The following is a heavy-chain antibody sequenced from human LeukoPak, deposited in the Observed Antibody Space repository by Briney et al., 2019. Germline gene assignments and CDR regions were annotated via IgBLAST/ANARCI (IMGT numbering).Heavy chain of an antibody. J-gene: IGHJ3*02. CDR2: INHSGST. CDR1: GGSFSGYY. CDR3: ARDHFLDMYAFDI. D-gene: IGHD2-15*01. Sequence: NTSETLSLTCAVYGGSFSGYYWSWIRQPPGKGLEWIGEINHSGSTNYNPSLKSRVTMSVDTSKNQFSLKLSSVTAADTAVYYCARDHFLDMYAFDIWGQGTMVTVSS. V-gene: IGHV4-34*01.